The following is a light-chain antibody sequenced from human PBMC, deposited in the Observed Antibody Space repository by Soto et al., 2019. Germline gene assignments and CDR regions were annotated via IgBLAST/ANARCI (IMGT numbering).Light chain of an antibody. V-gene: IGKV1D-16*01. Sequence: DIQMTQFPSLLSASVGDRVNITCRASQGISTWLAWYQQKPERAPKSLIYAASRLQSGVPPRFSGSGSETDFTLTISSLQPEDFATYYCQQYNGYPRTFGQGTKVEIK. CDR1: QGISTW. J-gene: IGKJ1*01. CDR2: AAS. CDR3: QQYNGYPRT.